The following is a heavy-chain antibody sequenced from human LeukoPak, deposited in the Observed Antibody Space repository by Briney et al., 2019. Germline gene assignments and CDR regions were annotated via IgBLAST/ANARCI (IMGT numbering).Heavy chain of an antibody. J-gene: IGHJ3*02. Sequence: GGSLRLSCAASGFTFDDYAMHWVRQAPEKGLEWVSGISWNSGSIGYADSVKGRFTISRDNAKNSLYLQMNSLRAEDTALYYCAKALGSMIVVVITDDAFDIWGQGTMVTVSS. V-gene: IGHV3-9*01. CDR1: GFTFDDYA. D-gene: IGHD3-22*01. CDR2: ISWNSGSI. CDR3: AKALGSMIVVVITDDAFDI.